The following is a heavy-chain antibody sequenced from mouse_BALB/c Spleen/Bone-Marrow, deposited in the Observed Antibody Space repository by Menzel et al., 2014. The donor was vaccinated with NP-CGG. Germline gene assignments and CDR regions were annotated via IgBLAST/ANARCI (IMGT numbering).Heavy chain of an antibody. V-gene: IGHV1-63*02. D-gene: IGHD2-14*01. CDR3: AREVRRYFDV. CDR2: IYPGGGYT. J-gene: IGHJ1*01. Sequence: QVQLKQSGAELVRPGTSVKISYKASGYTFTNYWLGWVKQRPGHGLEWIGDIYPGGGYTNYNEKFKGKATLTADTSSSTAYMQLSSLTSEDSAVYFCAREVRRYFDVWGAGTTVTVSS. CDR1: GYTFTNYW.